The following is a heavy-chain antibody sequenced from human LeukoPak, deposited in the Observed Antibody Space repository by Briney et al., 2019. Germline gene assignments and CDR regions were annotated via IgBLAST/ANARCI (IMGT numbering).Heavy chain of an antibody. V-gene: IGHV4-61*03. D-gene: IGHD3-10*01. CDR3: ARGRSSMVRGYYYYYMDV. J-gene: IGHJ6*03. CDR1: GGSISSSSYY. CDR2: MYYSEST. Sequence: SETLSLTCTVSGGSISSSSYYWSWIRQPPGRGLEWIGLMYYSESTNYSPSHKSPVTISVDTSKNHSSLKLSSVTAADTAVYYCARGRSSMVRGYYYYYMDVWGKGTTVTISS.